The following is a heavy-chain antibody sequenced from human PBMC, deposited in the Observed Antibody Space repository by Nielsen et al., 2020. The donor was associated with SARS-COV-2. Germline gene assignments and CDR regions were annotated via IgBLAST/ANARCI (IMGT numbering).Heavy chain of an antibody. CDR2: ISYDGSKK. CDR1: GFTFSNYG. D-gene: IGHD4-17*01. V-gene: IGHV3-30*18. Sequence: GGSLRLSCAASGFTFSNYGMPWVRQAPGKGLEWVAIISYDGSKKYYADSVKGRFTISRDNSKNTLYLQMDSLRPEDTAVYYCAKERGVYGDYAFFDYWGQGTLVTVSS. CDR3: AKERGVYGDYAFFDY. J-gene: IGHJ4*02.